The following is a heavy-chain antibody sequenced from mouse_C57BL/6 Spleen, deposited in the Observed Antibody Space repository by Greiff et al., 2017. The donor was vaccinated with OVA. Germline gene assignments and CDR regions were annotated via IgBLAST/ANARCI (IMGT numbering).Heavy chain of an antibody. V-gene: IGHV1-69*01. J-gene: IGHJ2*01. CDR1: GYTFTSYW. D-gene: IGHD1-1*01. CDR2: IDPSDSYT. Sequence: QVQLQQPGAELVMPGASVKLSCKASGYTFTSYWMHWVKQRPGQGLEWIGEIDPSDSYTNYNQKFKGKSTLTVDKSSSTAYMQLSSLTSEDSAVYYCARNPFITTVVAEGYFDYWGQGTTLTVSS. CDR3: ARNPFITTVVAEGYFDY.